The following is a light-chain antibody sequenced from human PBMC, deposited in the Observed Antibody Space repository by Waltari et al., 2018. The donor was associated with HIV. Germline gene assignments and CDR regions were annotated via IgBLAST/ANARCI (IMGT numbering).Light chain of an antibody. Sequence: QSALTQPASVSGSPGQSISISCTGTSSDVGNYNLVSWYQQHPGKAPKLVIYEGTKRPSGVSNRVSGSKSGNTASLTISGLQAEDEADYYCATWDDSLVRPGVVFGGRTKLTVL. J-gene: IGLJ2*01. CDR3: ATWDDSLVRPGVV. CDR1: SSDVGNYNL. CDR2: EGT. V-gene: IGLV2-14*02.